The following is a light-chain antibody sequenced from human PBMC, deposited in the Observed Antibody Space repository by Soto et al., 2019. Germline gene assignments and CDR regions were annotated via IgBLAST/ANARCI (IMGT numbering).Light chain of an antibody. V-gene: IGLV1-44*01. J-gene: IGLJ3*02. Sequence: QSVLTQPPSASGTPGQRVTISCSGSSSNIGSNTVNWYQQRPGTAPKLLMYSDNQRPSGVPDRFSGSKSGTSASLAISGLQSEDEADYYCGTWESYLSVGVFGGGTKLTVL. CDR1: SSNIGSNT. CDR2: SDN. CDR3: GTWESYLSVGV.